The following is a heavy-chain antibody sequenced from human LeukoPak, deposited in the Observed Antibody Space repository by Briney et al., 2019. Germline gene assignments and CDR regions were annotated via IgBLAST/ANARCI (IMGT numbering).Heavy chain of an antibody. CDR1: GFSLGTDW. CDR2: INSDGSTT. D-gene: IGHD1-26*01. V-gene: IGHV3-74*01. CDR3: GGGGYLLDY. J-gene: IGHJ4*02. Sequence: GGSLRLSCAASGFSLGTDWMNWVRQAPGKGLVWVSRINSDGSTTTYADSVKGRFTISRDNAKNTLHLQMNSLRAEDTAVYYCGGGGYLLDYWGQGTLVTVSS.